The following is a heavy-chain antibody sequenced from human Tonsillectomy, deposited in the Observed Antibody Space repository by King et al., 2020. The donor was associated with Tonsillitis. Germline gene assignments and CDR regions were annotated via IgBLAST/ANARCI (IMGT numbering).Heavy chain of an antibody. D-gene: IGHD1-7*01. CDR3: ARVWVNQDWNYVEYYYGMDV. J-gene: IGHJ6*02. V-gene: IGHV3-53*04. CDR2: IYSGCST. Sequence: VQLVESGGGLVQPGRSLRLSCAASGFTVSSNYMSWVRQAPGKGLEWVSVIYSGCSTYYADSVKGRFTISRHNSKNTLYLQMNSLRAEDTAVYYCARVWVNQDWNYVEYYYGMDVWGLGTTVTVSS. CDR1: GFTVSSNY.